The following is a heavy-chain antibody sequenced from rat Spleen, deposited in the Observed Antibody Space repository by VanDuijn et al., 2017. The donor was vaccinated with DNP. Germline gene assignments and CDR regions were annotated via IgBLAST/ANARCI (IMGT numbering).Heavy chain of an antibody. Sequence: EVQLVESGGGLVQPGRSMKLSCAASGFTFSRFPMAWVRQAPTKGLEWVATISTSGGSIYYRDSVKGRFTISRDNAKSTLYLQMNGLRSEDAATYYWGREKCGVDYWGQGVMVTVSS. J-gene: IGHJ2*01. CDR2: ISTSGGSI. D-gene: IGHD4-3*01. CDR3: GREKCGVDY. V-gene: IGHV5-46*01. CDR1: GFTFSRFP.